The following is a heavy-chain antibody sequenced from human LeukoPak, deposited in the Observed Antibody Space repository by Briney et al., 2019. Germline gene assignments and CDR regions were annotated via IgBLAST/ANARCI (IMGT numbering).Heavy chain of an antibody. V-gene: IGHV1-46*01. J-gene: IGHJ4*02. CDR1: GYTFTSYY. D-gene: IGHD6-13*01. CDR2: INPSGGRT. Sequence: ASVKVSFTASGYTFTSYYMHWVRQAPGQGLEWMGIINPSGGRTSYAQKSQGRVTMTRDTSTRTVYMDLSSLRSEDTAVYYCARDLDSSSWYAPRWMADYWGQGTLVTVSS. CDR3: ARDLDSSSWYAPRWMADY.